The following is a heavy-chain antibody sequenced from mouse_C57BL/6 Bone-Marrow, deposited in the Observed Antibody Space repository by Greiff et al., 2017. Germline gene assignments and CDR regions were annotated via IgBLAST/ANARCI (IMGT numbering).Heavy chain of an antibody. CDR2: INPGSGGT. D-gene: IGHD4-1*01. CDR3: ARTGTDWYFDV. V-gene: IGHV1-54*01. J-gene: IGHJ1*03. CDR1: GYAFTNYL. Sequence: QVQLKQSGAELVRPGTSVKVSCKASGYAFTNYLIEWVKQRPGQGLEWIGVINPGSGGTNYNEKFKGKAKLTADKSSSTAYMQLSSLTSEDSAVYFCARTGTDWYFDVWGTGTTVTVSS.